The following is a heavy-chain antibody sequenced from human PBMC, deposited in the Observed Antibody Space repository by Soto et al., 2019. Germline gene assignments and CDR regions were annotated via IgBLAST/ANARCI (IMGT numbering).Heavy chain of an antibody. CDR1: GFPLSTYG. CDR3: ARILGYWYGLDV. V-gene: IGHV3-23*01. J-gene: IGHJ6*02. CDR2: ITGTVGNT. Sequence: EVQLLESGGGLVQPGGSLSLSCAASGFPLSTYGMTWVRQAPGKGLEWVSAITGTVGNTYYVDSVKGRFTSSRDNSKNMLYLQMKSLRVEDTAVYYCARILGYWYGLDVWGQGTTVTVSS.